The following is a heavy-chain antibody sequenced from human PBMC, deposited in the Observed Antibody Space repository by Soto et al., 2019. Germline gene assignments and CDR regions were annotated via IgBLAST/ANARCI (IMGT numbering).Heavy chain of an antibody. CDR1: GFSLRAARMS. D-gene: IGHD3-10*01. CDR2: IFSSDAK. CDR3: TRIRGWGWLGPNDY. V-gene: IGHV2-26*01. J-gene: IGHJ4*02. Sequence: SGPTLVNPTEPLTLTCTVSGFSLRAARMSVSWIRQPPGKALEWLAHIFSSDAKSYSASLKSRLTISKDTSKSQVVLTMTNMNPVDTATYYCTRIRGWGWLGPNDYWGQGTLVTVSS.